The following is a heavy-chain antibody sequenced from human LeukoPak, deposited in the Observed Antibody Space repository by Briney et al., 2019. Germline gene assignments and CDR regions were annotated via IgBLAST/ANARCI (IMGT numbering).Heavy chain of an antibody. V-gene: IGHV3-30*02. D-gene: IGHD2-21*02. Sequence: PGGSLRLSCAASGFTFSSYAMGWVRQAPGKGLEWVAFIRYDADNKYYADSVRGRFTISRDNSKNTLFLQMNSLRAEDTAVYYCAKALGGYYYFDFWGQGTLVTVSS. J-gene: IGHJ4*02. CDR2: IRYDADNK. CDR1: GFTFSSYA. CDR3: AKALGGYYYFDF.